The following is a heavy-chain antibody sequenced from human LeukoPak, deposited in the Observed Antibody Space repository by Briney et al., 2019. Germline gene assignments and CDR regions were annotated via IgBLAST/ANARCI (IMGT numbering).Heavy chain of an antibody. CDR3: ARAGHNSNSGGYDF. CDR2: IDPDTGDT. J-gene: IGHJ4*02. Sequence: ASVKVSCKPSGYTFIDQYLHWVRQAPGQGLESLGWIDPDTGDTNYPQKFQGRVTMTRDTSSSTAYMELNRLRSDDTAVYYCARAGHNSNSGGYDFWGLGTLVTVSS. CDR1: GYTFIDQY. V-gene: IGHV1-2*02. D-gene: IGHD2-15*01.